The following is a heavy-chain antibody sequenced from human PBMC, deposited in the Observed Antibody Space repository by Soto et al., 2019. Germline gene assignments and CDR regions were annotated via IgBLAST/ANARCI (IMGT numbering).Heavy chain of an antibody. D-gene: IGHD4-17*01. J-gene: IGHJ4*02. CDR1: VGSISSGGYY. Sequence: SETLSVTCTFSVGSISSGGYYWSWIRQHPGKGLEWIGYIYYSGSTYYNPSLKSRVTISVDTSKNQFSLKLSSVTAADTAVHYCARGITVTTVFDYWGQGTMVTVSS. V-gene: IGHV4-31*03. CDR3: ARGITVTTVFDY. CDR2: IYYSGST.